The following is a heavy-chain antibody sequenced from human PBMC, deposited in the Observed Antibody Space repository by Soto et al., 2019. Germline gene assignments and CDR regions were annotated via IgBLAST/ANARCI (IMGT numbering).Heavy chain of an antibody. CDR1: GGSFSGYF. J-gene: IGHJ4*02. V-gene: IGHV4-34*01. CDR3: ARGLFDYYDGSGPAGF. Sequence: PSETLSLTCDVYGGSFSGYFWNWIRQSPGKGLEWIGKVNHNGRNNYNPSLKSRVTISLDMPKKQISLKLTSVTAADTAVYYCARGLFDYYDGSGPAGFWGQGTLVTVSS. CDR2: VNHNGRN. D-gene: IGHD3-22*01.